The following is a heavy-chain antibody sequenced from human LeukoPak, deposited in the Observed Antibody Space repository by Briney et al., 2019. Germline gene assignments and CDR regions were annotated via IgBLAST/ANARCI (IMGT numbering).Heavy chain of an antibody. CDR3: ARRGVVPTTIGFDH. CDR1: GYSFTSCW. CDR2: IYPGDSNT. D-gene: IGHD2-2*01. J-gene: IGHJ4*02. Sequence: GESLKISCKGSGYSFTSCWIGWVRQMPGKGLEWMGIIYPGDSNTRYSPSFQGQVTISADKSISTAYLQWSSLKTSDTAIYYCARRGVVPTTIGFDHWGQGTLVTVSS. V-gene: IGHV5-51*01.